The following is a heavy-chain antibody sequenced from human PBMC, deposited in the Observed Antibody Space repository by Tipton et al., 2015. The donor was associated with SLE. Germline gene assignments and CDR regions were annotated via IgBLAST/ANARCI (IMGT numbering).Heavy chain of an antibody. CDR2: IKQDGSEK. CDR1: GFTFSSYW. V-gene: IGHV3-7*01. CDR3: ATPLVGATSAFDI. J-gene: IGHJ3*02. Sequence: SLRLSCAASGFTFSSYWMSWVRQAPGKGLEWVANIKQDGSEKYYVDSVKGRFTISRDNAKNSLYLQMNNLRAEDTAVYYCATPLVGATSAFDIWGQGTMVTVSS. D-gene: IGHD1-26*01.